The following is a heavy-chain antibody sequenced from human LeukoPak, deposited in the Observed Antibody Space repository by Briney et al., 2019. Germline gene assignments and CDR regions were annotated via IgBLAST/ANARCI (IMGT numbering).Heavy chain of an antibody. CDR1: GFTFSSYG. CDR3: AKLATDY. V-gene: IGHV3-30*18. D-gene: IGHD1-26*01. J-gene: IGHJ4*02. CDR2: ISYDGSNK. Sequence: GRSLRLSCAASGFTFSSYGMHWVRQAPGKGLEGVAVISYDGSNKYYADSVKGRFTISRDNSKNTLYLQMNSLRAEDTAVYYCAKLATDYWGQGTLVTVSS.